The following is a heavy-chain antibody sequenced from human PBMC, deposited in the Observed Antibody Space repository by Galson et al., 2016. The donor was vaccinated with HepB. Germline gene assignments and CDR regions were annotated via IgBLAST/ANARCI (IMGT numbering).Heavy chain of an antibody. V-gene: IGHV3-43*01. Sequence: SLRLSCAASGFTFDDYTMHWVRHAPGKGLEWVSLIGWDGNRRDYADSAKGRVAISRDNSKNSLYLQMNSLTTEDTALYYCAKDKNTAVESFYSGMDVWGQGTTVTVSS. J-gene: IGHJ6*02. D-gene: IGHD5-18*01. CDR1: GFTFDDYT. CDR2: IGWDGNRR. CDR3: AKDKNTAVESFYSGMDV.